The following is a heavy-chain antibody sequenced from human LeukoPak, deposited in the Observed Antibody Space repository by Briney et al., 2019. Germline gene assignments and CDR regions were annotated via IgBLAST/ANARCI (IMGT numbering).Heavy chain of an antibody. CDR3: ARDYGFWSGYPY. J-gene: IGHJ4*02. V-gene: IGHV1-46*01. D-gene: IGHD3-3*01. CDR2: INPSGGST. CDR1: GYTFSSYY. Sequence: PGASVKGSCKASGYTFSSYYMHWVRQAPGQGLEGVGIINPSGGSTSYAQKFQGRVTMTRDTSTRTVYMEVSSLRSEDTAVYYCARDYGFWSGYPYWGQGTLVTVSS.